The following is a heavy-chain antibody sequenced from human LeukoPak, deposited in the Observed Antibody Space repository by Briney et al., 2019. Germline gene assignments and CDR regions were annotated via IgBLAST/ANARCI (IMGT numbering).Heavy chain of an antibody. D-gene: IGHD2-21*01. V-gene: IGHV3-48*01. Sequence: PGGSLRLSCAASGFTFSSYSMNWVRQAPGKGLEWVSYISSASGSIYYADSVKGRFTISRDNSKNTLYLQMNSLRAEDTAVYYCAKDYALYCGGDCRPGAFDYWGQGTLVTVSS. CDR3: AKDYALYCGGDCRPGAFDY. J-gene: IGHJ4*02. CDR1: GFTFSSYS. CDR2: ISSASGSI.